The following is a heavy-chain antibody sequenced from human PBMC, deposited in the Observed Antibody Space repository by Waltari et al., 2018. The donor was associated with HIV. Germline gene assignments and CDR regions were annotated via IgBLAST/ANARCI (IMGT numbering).Heavy chain of an antibody. Sequence: EVQLVQSGAEVKKPGESLRISCKGSGYSFTSYWISWVRQMPGKGLEWMGRIDPSASYTNYSPSFQGHVTISADKSISTAYLQWSSLKASDTAMYYCARRASSSGVYYYYGMDVWGQGTTVTVSS. D-gene: IGHD6-6*01. CDR2: IDPSASYT. CDR1: GYSFTSYW. V-gene: IGHV5-10-1*01. CDR3: ARRASSSGVYYYYGMDV. J-gene: IGHJ6*02.